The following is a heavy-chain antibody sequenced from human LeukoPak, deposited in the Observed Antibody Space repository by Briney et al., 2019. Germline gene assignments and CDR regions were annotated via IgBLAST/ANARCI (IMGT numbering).Heavy chain of an antibody. CDR1: GFTFSSHG. D-gene: IGHD5-24*01. Sequence: GGTLRLSCAASGFTFSSHGMSWIRQAQGKGLEWVSAISGSGGSTYYADSVKGRFTISRNNSKNTLYLQMNSLSAEDAAVYYCVKDDGWVQYANWGQGTLVTVSS. CDR2: ISGSGGST. J-gene: IGHJ4*02. V-gene: IGHV3-23*01. CDR3: VKDDGWVQYAN.